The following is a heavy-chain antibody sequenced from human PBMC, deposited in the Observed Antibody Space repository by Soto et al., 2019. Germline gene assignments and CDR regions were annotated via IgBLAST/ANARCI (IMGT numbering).Heavy chain of an antibody. CDR1: GGSISSYY. CDR3: ARSITMVRGPYFDY. D-gene: IGHD3-10*01. J-gene: IGHJ4*02. CDR2: IYYSGST. Sequence: PSETLSLTCTVSGGSISSYYWSWIRQPPGKGLEWIGYIYYSGSTNYNPSLKSRVTISVDTSKNQFSLKLSSATAADTAVYYCARSITMVRGPYFDYWGQGTLVTVSS. V-gene: IGHV4-59*01.